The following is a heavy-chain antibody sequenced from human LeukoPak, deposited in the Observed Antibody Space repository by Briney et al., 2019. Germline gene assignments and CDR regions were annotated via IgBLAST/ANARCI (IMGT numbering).Heavy chain of an antibody. D-gene: IGHD6-13*01. V-gene: IGHV3-64D*06. CDR1: GFTFISYT. CDR3: VKERGSSWYPPTLDY. CDR2: ISSNGGST. Sequence: GGSLRLSCSASGFTFISYTMHWVRQAPGKGLEYVSAISSNGGSTYSADSVKGRFTISRDNSKNTLYLQMSSLRAEDTAVYYCVKERGSSWYPPTLDYWGQGTLVTVSS. J-gene: IGHJ4*02.